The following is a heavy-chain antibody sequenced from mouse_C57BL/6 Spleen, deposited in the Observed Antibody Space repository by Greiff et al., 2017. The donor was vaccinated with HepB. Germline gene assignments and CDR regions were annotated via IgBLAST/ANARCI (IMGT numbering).Heavy chain of an antibody. J-gene: IGHJ4*01. D-gene: IGHD2-1*01. V-gene: IGHV7-3*01. Sequence: EVKLMESGGGLVQPGGSLSLSCAASGFTFTDYYMSWVRQPPGKALEWLGFIRNKANGYTTEYSASVKGRFTISRDNSQSILYLQMNALRAEDSATYHCARYYLLCAVVVGGQGTSVTVSS. CDR2: IRNKANGYTT. CDR1: GFTFTDYY. CDR3: ARYYLLCAVVV.